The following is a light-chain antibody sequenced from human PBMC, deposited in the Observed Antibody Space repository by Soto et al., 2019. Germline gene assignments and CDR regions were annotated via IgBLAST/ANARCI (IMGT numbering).Light chain of an antibody. CDR3: QQYNNWPRT. J-gene: IGKJ1*01. V-gene: IGKV3-15*01. CDR2: GAS. CDR1: QSVSSS. Sequence: EIVMTQSPSTLPVSPGERATVSCRASQSVSSSLSWYQQKPGQAPRLLIYGASTRATGIPARFSGSGSGTEFTLTISSLQSEDFAVYYCQQYNNWPRTFGQGTKVDIK.